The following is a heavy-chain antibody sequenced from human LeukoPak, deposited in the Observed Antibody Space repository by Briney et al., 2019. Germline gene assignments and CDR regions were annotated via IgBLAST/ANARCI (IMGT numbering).Heavy chain of an antibody. J-gene: IGHJ4*02. CDR2: IHYSGST. CDR3: ARXPDPNFYDRSGFDY. CDR1: GGSISRGAYY. V-gene: IGHV4-31*03. Sequence: SQTLSLTCTVSGGSISRGAYYWSXIRQHXGKGLEWIGYIHYSGSTYYNPSLKSRLIISVDTSKNQFSLNLTSVTAADTAVYYCARXPDPNFYDRSGFDYWGQGTLITVSS. D-gene: IGHD3-22*01.